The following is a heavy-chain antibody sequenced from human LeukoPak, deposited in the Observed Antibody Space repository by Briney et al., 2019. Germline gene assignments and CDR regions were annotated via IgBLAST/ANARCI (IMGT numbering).Heavy chain of an antibody. J-gene: IGHJ6*02. Sequence: PSETLSLTCAVSGGSISSTDWWSWVRPSPGKGLEWIGEIYHSGSATYNPSLKSRVTISVDKSKNQFSLKLTSVTAADTAVYYCARARAVAGTDQYYGMDVWGQGTTVTVSS. CDR2: IYHSGSA. D-gene: IGHD6-19*01. CDR1: GGSISSTDW. V-gene: IGHV4-4*02. CDR3: ARARAVAGTDQYYGMDV.